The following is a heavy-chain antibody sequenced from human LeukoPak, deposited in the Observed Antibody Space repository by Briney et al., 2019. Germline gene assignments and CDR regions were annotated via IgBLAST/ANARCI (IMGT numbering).Heavy chain of an antibody. CDR3: AKIPSATVVTSFGL. V-gene: IGHV3-30*18. CDR1: GFTVSSYG. D-gene: IGHD4-23*01. Sequence: GGSLRLSCAASGFTVSSYGMHWVRQAPGKGLEWVAVISYDGSNKYYADSVKGRFTISRDNSKNTLYLQMNSLRAEDTAVYYCAKIPSATVVTSFGLWGQGTLVTVSS. CDR2: ISYDGSNK. J-gene: IGHJ5*02.